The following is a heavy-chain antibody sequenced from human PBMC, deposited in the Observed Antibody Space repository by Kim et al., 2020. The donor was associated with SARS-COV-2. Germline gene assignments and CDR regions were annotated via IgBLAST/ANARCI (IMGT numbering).Heavy chain of an antibody. Sequence: GGSLRLSCAASGFTFSSYGMHWVRQAPGKGLEWVAVIWYDGSNKYYADSVKGRFTISRDNSKNTLYLQMNSLRAEDTAVYYCARAPGAMIVVVNKKWGGMDVWGQGTTVTVSS. V-gene: IGHV3-33*01. D-gene: IGHD3-22*01. J-gene: IGHJ6*02. CDR1: GFTFSSYG. CDR3: ARAPGAMIVVVNKKWGGMDV. CDR2: IWYDGSNK.